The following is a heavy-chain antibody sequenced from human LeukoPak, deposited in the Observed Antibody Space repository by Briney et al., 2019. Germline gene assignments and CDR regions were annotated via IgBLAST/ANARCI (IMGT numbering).Heavy chain of an antibody. V-gene: IGHV1-2*02. Sequence: GASVKVSCKASGYTFTGYYMHWVRQAPGQGLEWMGWINPNSGGTNYAQKLQGRVTMTTDTSTSTAYMELRSLRSDDTAVYYCARAAYDFWSGYGYNWFDPWGQGTLVTVSS. D-gene: IGHD3-3*01. CDR1: GYTFTGYY. J-gene: IGHJ5*02. CDR2: INPNSGGT. CDR3: ARAAYDFWSGYGYNWFDP.